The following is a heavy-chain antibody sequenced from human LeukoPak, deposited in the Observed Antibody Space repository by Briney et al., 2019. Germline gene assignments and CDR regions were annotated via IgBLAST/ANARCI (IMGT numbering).Heavy chain of an antibody. CDR1: GFTFSSYE. CDR2: ISSSGSTI. J-gene: IGHJ6*02. Sequence: GGSLRLSCAASGFTFSSYEMNWVRQAPGKGLEWGSYISSSGSTIYYADSVKGRFTISRDNAKNSLYLQMNSLRAEDTAVYYCAREGSTVVTAARVYYYGMDVWGQGTTVTVSS. V-gene: IGHV3-48*03. D-gene: IGHD2-21*02. CDR3: AREGSTVVTAARVYYYGMDV.